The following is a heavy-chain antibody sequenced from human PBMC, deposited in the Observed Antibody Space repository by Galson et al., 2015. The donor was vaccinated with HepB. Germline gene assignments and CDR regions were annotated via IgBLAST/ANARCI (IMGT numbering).Heavy chain of an antibody. CDR2: INSDGSST. V-gene: IGHV3-74*01. CDR1: GFIFSSYW. Sequence: SLRLSCAASGFIFSSYWMHWVRQAPGKGLVWVSRINSDGSSTSYADSVKGRFTISRDNAKNTLYLQMNSLRAEDTAVYYCASLGGAANYYYYGMDVWGQGTTVTVSS. CDR3: ASLGGAANYYYYGMDV. D-gene: IGHD3-16*01. J-gene: IGHJ6*02.